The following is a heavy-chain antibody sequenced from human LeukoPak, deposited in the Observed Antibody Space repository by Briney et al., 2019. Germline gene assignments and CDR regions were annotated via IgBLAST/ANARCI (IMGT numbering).Heavy chain of an antibody. D-gene: IGHD6-19*01. CDR3: ARAPPLERIGWYGEDEF. Sequence: GGSLRLSCAASGFTFSSYAMHWVRQAPGKGPEYVAAISGSGDKTHYRSSVQGRFTVSRDNSKNTLYLQMGSLRTEDMAAYYCARAPPLERIGWYGEDEFRGQGTLVTVSS. V-gene: IGHV3-64*01. J-gene: IGHJ1*01. CDR2: ISGSGDKT. CDR1: GFTFSSYA.